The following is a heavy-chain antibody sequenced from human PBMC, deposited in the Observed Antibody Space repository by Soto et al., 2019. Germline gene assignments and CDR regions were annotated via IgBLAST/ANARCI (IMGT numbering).Heavy chain of an antibody. Sequence: SETLSLTCTVSGGSISSYYWSWIRQPPGKGLEWIGYIYYGGSTNYNPSLKSRVTIPVDTSKSQFSLKLSSVTAADTAVYYCAKDSGYNYGYFRWFDPWGQGTLVTVSS. J-gene: IGHJ5*02. CDR1: GGSISSYY. CDR2: IYYGGST. D-gene: IGHD5-18*01. CDR3: AKDSGYNYGYFRWFDP. V-gene: IGHV4-59*01.